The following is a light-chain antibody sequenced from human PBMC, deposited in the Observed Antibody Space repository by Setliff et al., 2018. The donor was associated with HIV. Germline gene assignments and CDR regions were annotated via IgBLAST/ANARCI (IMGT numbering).Light chain of an antibody. J-gene: IGLJ1*01. Sequence: QSVLAQPASVSGSPGQSITISCTGSSSDIGSYDSISWYQQLPGKAPEVVIFDVTSRPSGVSVRFSGSKSGNTASLTISGLQAEDEGDYYCSSSTASAPYVFGTGTKVT. V-gene: IGLV2-14*01. CDR3: SSSTASAPYV. CDR2: DVT. CDR1: SSDIGSYDS.